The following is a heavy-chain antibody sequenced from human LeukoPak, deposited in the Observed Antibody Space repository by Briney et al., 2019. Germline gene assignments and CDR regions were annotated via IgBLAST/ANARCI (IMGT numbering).Heavy chain of an antibody. CDR3: ARDPEWLQQSAYMDV. CDR2: INPNSGGT. V-gene: IGHV1-2*02. J-gene: IGHJ6*03. Sequence: ASVKVSCKASGYTFTGYYMHWVRQAPGQGLEWMGWINPNSGGTNYAQKFQGRVTMTRDASISTAYMELNRLTSDDTAVYYCARDPEWLQQSAYMDVWGIGTTVTVSS. D-gene: IGHD3-3*01. CDR1: GYTFTGYY.